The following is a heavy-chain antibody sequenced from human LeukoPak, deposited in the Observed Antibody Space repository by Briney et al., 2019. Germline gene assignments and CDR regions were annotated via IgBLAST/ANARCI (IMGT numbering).Heavy chain of an antibody. CDR1: GSTFTGYN. D-gene: IGHD4-17*01. Sequence: ASVKVSCKASGSTFTGYNMHWVRKAPGPGLERMGWINPNSGGTNYAQKFQGRVTMTRDTSISTAYMKLSRLRSDDTAVYYGTRDAPSFGYGAYQYWGQGTLFTVSP. CDR2: INPNSGGT. V-gene: IGHV1-2*02. CDR3: TRDAPSFGYGAYQY. J-gene: IGHJ4*02.